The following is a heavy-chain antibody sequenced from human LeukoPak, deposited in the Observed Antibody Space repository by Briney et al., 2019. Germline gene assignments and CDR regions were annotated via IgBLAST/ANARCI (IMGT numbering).Heavy chain of an antibody. CDR3: ARGIVGATWNEDAFDI. CDR1: GFTFSDYY. V-gene: IGHV3-11*04. D-gene: IGHD1-26*01. J-gene: IGHJ3*02. CDR2: ISSSGSTI. Sequence: GGSLRLSCAASGFTFSDYYMSWTRQAPGKGLEWVSYISSSGSTIYYADSVKGRFTISRDNAKNSLYLQMNSLRAEDTAVYYCARGIVGATWNEDAFDIWGQGTMVTVSS.